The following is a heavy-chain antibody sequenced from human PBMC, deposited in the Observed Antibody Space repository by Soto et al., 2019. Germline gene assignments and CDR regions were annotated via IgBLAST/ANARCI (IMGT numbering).Heavy chain of an antibody. Sequence: GASVKVCCKASGDAFTGYYMQWVRQAPGQGLEWMGWINPNSGGTNYAQKFQGWVTMTRDTSISTAYMELSRLRSDDTAVYYCARDITYYSGSGSRAWYYGMDVWRQGTTVTVSS. CDR1: GDAFTGYY. D-gene: IGHD3-10*01. CDR2: INPNSGGT. CDR3: ARDITYYSGSGSRAWYYGMDV. J-gene: IGHJ6*02. V-gene: IGHV1-2*04.